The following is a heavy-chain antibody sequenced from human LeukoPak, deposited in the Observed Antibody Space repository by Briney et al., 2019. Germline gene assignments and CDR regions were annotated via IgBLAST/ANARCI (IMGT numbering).Heavy chain of an antibody. CDR1: GFIFSSYA. V-gene: IGHV3-23*01. CDR3: AKGGANKLYYFDY. D-gene: IGHD1-26*01. J-gene: IGHJ4*02. Sequence: PGGSLRLSCAASGFIFSSYAMSWVRQAPGKGLEWVSVISGSGASTYYADSVKGRFTISRDNSKNTLYLQMNSLRAEDTAVYYCAKGGANKLYYFDYWGQGTLVTVSS. CDR2: ISGSGAST.